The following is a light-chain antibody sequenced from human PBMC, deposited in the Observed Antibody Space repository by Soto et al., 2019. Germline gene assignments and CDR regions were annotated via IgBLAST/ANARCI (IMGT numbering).Light chain of an antibody. CDR3: QQSDSFPHT. Sequence: DIQMTQSPSSVSASVGDRVTITCRASQGISNWLAWYQQKAGQAPQLLIYAASGLHSGVPSRFSGSGTATDFTLTISSLQPEDFAPYFCQQSDSFPHTFGRGTKLEI. V-gene: IGKV1-12*01. CDR2: AAS. CDR1: QGISNW. J-gene: IGKJ2*01.